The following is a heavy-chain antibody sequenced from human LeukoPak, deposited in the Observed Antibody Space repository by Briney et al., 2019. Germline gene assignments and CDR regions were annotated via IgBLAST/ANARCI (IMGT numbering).Heavy chain of an antibody. CDR1: GGSISSYY. Sequence: PSETLSLTCTVSGGSISSYYWSWIRQPPGKGLEWIGYIYYSGSTNYNPSLKSRVTISVDTSKNQFSLKLSSVTAADTAVYYCASIPPPHYDISMDYWGQGTLVTVSS. CDR2: IYYSGST. J-gene: IGHJ4*02. CDR3: ASIPPPHYDISMDY. D-gene: IGHD3-16*01. V-gene: IGHV4-59*08.